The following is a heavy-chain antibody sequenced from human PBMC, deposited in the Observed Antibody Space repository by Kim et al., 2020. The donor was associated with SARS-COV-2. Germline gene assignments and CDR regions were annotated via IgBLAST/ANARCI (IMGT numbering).Heavy chain of an antibody. CDR3: ARGGIDSSLGYWYFDL. CDR2: INSDGSST. Sequence: GGSLRLSCAASGFTFSSYWMHWVRQAPGKGLVWVSRINSDGSSTSYADSVKGRFTISRDNAKNTLYLQMNSLRAEDTAIYYCARGGIDSSLGYWYFDLWGRGTLVTVSS. CDR1: GFTFSSYW. J-gene: IGHJ2*01. V-gene: IGHV3-74*01. D-gene: IGHD6-6*01.